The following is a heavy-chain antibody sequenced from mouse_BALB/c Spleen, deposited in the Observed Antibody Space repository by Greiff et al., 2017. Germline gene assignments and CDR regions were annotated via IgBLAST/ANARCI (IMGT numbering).Heavy chain of an antibody. V-gene: IGHV3-6*02. D-gene: IGHD1-1*01. J-gene: IGHJ4*01. CDR1: GYSITSGYY. Sequence: DVQLQESGPGLVKPSQSLSLTCSVTGYSITSGYYWNWIRQFPGNKLEWMGYISYDGSNNYNPSLKNRISITRDTSKNQFFLKLNSVTTEDTATYYCAMYYGSSYRYYYAMDYWGQGTSVTVSS. CDR2: ISYDGSN. CDR3: AMYYGSSYRYYYAMDY.